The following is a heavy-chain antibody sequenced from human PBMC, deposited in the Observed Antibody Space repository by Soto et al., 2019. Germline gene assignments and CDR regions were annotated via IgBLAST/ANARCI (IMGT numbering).Heavy chain of an antibody. Sequence: PSETLSLTCAVSGGSISSSNWWSWVRQPPGKGLEWIGEIYHSGSTNYNPSLKSRVTISVYKSKNQFSLKLSSVTAADTAVYYCAGTGDYYDSSGYSAFDPWGQGTLVTVS. CDR3: AGTGDYYDSSGYSAFDP. CDR1: GGSISSSNW. D-gene: IGHD3-22*01. V-gene: IGHV4-4*02. CDR2: IYHSGST. J-gene: IGHJ5*02.